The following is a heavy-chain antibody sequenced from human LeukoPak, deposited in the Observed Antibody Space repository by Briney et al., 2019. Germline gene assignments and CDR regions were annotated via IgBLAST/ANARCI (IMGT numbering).Heavy chain of an antibody. CDR2: TYYRSKWYN. CDR3: ARAPGYYDSSGYIDY. D-gene: IGHD3-22*01. Sequence: SQTLSLTCAISGDSVSSNSAAWNWIRQSPSRGLEWLGRTYYRSKWYNDYAVSVKIRISINPDTSKNQFSLQLNSVTPEDTAVYYCARAPGYYDSSGYIDYWGQGTLVTVSS. CDR1: GDSVSSNSAA. V-gene: IGHV6-1*01. J-gene: IGHJ4*02.